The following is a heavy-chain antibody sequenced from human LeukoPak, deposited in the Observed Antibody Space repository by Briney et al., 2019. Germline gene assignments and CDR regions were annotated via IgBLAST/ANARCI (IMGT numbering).Heavy chain of an antibody. CDR1: GYIFTTHA. D-gene: IGHD3-10*01. CDR3: ARASSGPLSTWFGELFDWYDP. CDR2: INAGSGYT. Sequence: VASVKVSCKASGYIFTTHAMHWLRQAPGQRPEWMGWINAGSGYTKYSQKFPGRVTISRDTSASTVYVDLRSLGSEDTAVYYCARASSGPLSTWFGELFDWYDPWGQGTLVTVSS. V-gene: IGHV1-3*01. J-gene: IGHJ5*02.